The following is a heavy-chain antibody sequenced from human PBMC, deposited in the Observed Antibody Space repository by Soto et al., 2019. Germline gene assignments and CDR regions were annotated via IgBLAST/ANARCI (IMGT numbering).Heavy chain of an antibody. V-gene: IGHV3-43*01. D-gene: IGHD3-16*01. Sequence: GGSLRLSCAASGFRFDDYNMHWVRQAPGKGLEWVSLITWNGGNTYYADSVKGRFTISRDGTTKSVSLQMTSLKREDTGLYYCARETLSYGSALDVWGQGTTVTVSS. CDR1: GFRFDDYN. J-gene: IGHJ6*02. CDR2: ITWNGGNT. CDR3: ARETLSYGSALDV.